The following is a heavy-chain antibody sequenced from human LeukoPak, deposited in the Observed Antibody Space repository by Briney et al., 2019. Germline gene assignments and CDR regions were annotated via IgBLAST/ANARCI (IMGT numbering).Heavy chain of an antibody. CDR2: INPNSGGT. V-gene: IGHV1-2*02. CDR3: ARGTRYCSGGSCYNNWFDP. Sequence: ASVKVSCKASGYTFTGYYMHWVRQAPGQGLEWMGWINPNSGGTNYAQKFQGRVTMTRDTSISTAYMELSRLRSEDTAVYYCARGTRYCSGGSCYNNWFDPWGQGTLVTVSS. CDR1: GYTFTGYY. D-gene: IGHD2-15*01. J-gene: IGHJ5*02.